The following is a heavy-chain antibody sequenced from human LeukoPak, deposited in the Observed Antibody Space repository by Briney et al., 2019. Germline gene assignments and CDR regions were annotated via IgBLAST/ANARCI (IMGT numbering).Heavy chain of an antibody. CDR3: ARVHTTVTTYFFDY. D-gene: IGHD4-17*01. CDR2: IYYSGST. CDR1: GGSVSSGSYY. Sequence: SETLSLTCTVSGGSVSSGSYYWSWVRQPPGKGLEWIGYIYYSGSTNYNPSLKSRVTISVDTSKNQFSLKLSSVTAADTAVYYCARVHTTVTTYFFDYWGQGTLVTVSS. V-gene: IGHV4-61*01. J-gene: IGHJ4*02.